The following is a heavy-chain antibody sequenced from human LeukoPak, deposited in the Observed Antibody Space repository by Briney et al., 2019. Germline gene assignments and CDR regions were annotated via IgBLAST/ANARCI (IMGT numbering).Heavy chain of an antibody. CDR2: IYTSGST. CDR1: GGSISSYY. V-gene: IGHV4-4*07. J-gene: IGHJ5*02. Sequence: SETLYLTCTVSGGSISSYYWSWIRQPAGKGLEWIGRIYTSGSTNYNPSLKSRVTMSVDTSKNQFSLKLSSVTAADTAAYYCARVDGYGSGSLNWFDPWGQGTLVTVSS. CDR3: ARVDGYGSGSLNWFDP. D-gene: IGHD3-10*01.